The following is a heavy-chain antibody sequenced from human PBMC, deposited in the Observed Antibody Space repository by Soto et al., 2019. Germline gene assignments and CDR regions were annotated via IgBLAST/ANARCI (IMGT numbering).Heavy chain of an antibody. Sequence: GGSLRLSCTGSGFSCFSYAMSWVRQAPGKGLEWVSTISGSGGHTYYADSVKGRFVVSRDNDKNTVYLHMSSLTGEDTAVYFCAKIEMGWFAHWGQGTQVTVSS. D-gene: IGHD2-8*01. J-gene: IGHJ5*02. CDR2: ISGSGGHT. CDR1: GFSCFSYA. CDR3: AKIEMGWFAH. V-gene: IGHV3-23*01.